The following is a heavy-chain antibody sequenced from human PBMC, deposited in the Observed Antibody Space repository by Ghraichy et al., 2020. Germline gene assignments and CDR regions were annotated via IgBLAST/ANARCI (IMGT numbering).Heavy chain of an antibody. J-gene: IGHJ6*02. Sequence: GGSLRLSCAASGFTFSNAWMSWVRQAPGKGLEWVGRIKSKTDGGTTDYAAPVKGRFTISRDDSKNTLYLQMNSLKTEDTAVYYCTTGRQIPRSPYYYYGMDVWGQGTTVTVSS. V-gene: IGHV3-15*01. D-gene: IGHD1-26*01. CDR1: GFTFSNAW. CDR2: IKSKTDGGTT. CDR3: TTGRQIPRSPYYYYGMDV.